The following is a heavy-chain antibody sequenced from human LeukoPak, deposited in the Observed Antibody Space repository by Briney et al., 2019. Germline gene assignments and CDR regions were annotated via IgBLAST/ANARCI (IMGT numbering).Heavy chain of an antibody. CDR1: GFTFSNYA. Sequence: PGGSLRLSCAASGFTFSNYAMTWVRQAPGKGLEWVSYIDGSSTYTKYADSVKGRFTISRDHAKNSLYLQMSSLRPEDTAIYYCARASGRATYGDFDFWGQGTLVTVSS. J-gene: IGHJ4*02. V-gene: IGHV3-11*05. D-gene: IGHD4-17*01. CDR2: IDGSSTYT. CDR3: ARASGRATYGDFDF.